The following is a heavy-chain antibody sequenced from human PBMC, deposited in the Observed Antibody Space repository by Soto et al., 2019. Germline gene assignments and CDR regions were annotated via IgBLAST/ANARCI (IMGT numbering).Heavy chain of an antibody. J-gene: IGHJ4*02. CDR2: IYYSGST. CDR3: VRTNHFDY. Sequence: QVQLQESGPGLVKPSETLSLTCTVSGGSINNYYWSWMRQPPGKGLEWIGYIYYSGSTNYNPSLRNRLNISLDTSKNQCSLKLRSVTAADTAVYYCVRTNHFDYWGQGSLATVSS. CDR1: GGSINNYY. V-gene: IGHV4-59*08. D-gene: IGHD2-8*01.